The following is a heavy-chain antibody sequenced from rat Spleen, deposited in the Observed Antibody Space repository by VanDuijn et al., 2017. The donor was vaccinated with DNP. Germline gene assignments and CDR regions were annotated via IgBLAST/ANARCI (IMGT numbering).Heavy chain of an antibody. J-gene: IGHJ4*01. D-gene: IGHD4-4*01. V-gene: IGHV5-17*01. CDR2: ILYDGSST. CDR3: ARLGNSGYDVMDA. Sequence: EVQLVESGGGLVQPGRSLKFSCAASGFTFSDYAMAWVRQAPKKGLEWVATILYDGSSTYYRDSVKGRFTNSRDNAKSTLYLQMDSLRSEDTATYYCARLGNSGYDVMDAWGQGASVTVSS. CDR1: GFTFSDYA.